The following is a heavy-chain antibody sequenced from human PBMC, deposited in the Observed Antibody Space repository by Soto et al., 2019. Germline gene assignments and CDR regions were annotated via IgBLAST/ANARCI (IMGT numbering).Heavy chain of an antibody. CDR3: VRHQRYSSGWYIDY. D-gene: IGHD6-19*01. CDR1: GGSVNSANYS. V-gene: IGHV4-39*01. J-gene: IGHJ4*02. Sequence: PSETLSLTCTVSGGSVNSANYSWGWIRQPPGNGLEWIGNVYYSGTTYYNPSLKGRVTISVDTSKNQFSLKLSSVTAADSAVFFCVRHQRYSSGWYIDYWGQGTPVTVSS. CDR2: VYYSGTT.